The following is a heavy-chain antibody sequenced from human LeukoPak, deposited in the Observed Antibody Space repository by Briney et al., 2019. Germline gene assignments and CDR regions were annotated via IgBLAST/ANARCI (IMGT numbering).Heavy chain of an antibody. D-gene: IGHD6-13*01. J-gene: IGHJ4*02. V-gene: IGHV3-23*01. CDR3: AKYWAAGAYFDY. Sequence: GGSLRLSCAASGFTFSSYGMSWVRQAPEKGLEWVSGITGSGGSTYYADSVKGRFTISRDNSKNTLYLQMNSLRAEDTAVYYCAKYWAAGAYFDYWGQGTLVTVSS. CDR2: ITGSGGST. CDR1: GFTFSSYG.